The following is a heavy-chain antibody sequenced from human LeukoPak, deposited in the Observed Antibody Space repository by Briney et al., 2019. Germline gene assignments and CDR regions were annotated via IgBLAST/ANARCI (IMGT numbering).Heavy chain of an antibody. CDR1: DFTFSSYW. Sequence: GGSLRLSCAASDFTFSSYWMHRVRQAPGKGLVWVSRINVDGSSTYYADSVKGRFIISRDNAKNTLYLQMNSQRAEDSAVYYCARETAVSGGVYFDYWGQGTLVTVSS. D-gene: IGHD1-14*01. V-gene: IGHV3-74*01. J-gene: IGHJ4*02. CDR2: INVDGSST. CDR3: ARETAVSGGVYFDY.